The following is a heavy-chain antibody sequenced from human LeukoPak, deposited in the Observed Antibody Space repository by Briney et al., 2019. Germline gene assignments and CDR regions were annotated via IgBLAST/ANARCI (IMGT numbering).Heavy chain of an antibody. CDR1: GFTLSTNA. CDR3: ATDRGWRTSGYYLYYFEY. J-gene: IGHJ4*02. D-gene: IGHD3-3*01. Sequence: GGSLRLSCLTSGFTLSTNARSWVRQAPGKVLEWISGSSGSGASTYYADSVKGRFTISRDDSRNTLYLQMNSLRGDDTAVYYCATDRGWRTSGYYLYYFEYWGQGTLVTYSS. CDR2: SSGSGAST. V-gene: IGHV3-23*01.